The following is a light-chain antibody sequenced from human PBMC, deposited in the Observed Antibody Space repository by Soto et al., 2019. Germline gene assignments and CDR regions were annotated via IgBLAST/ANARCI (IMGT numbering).Light chain of an antibody. J-gene: IGKJ1*01. CDR2: GAS. CDR3: QQYDNWPRP. Sequence: EIVMTQSPATLSVSPGERATLSCRASQSVSSNLAWYQQKPGQAPRLLIYGASTRATGIPARFSGSGSGTDFTLTISGLQSEDFAVYYCQQYDNWPRPFGQGTKVEIK. CDR1: QSVSSN. V-gene: IGKV3-15*01.